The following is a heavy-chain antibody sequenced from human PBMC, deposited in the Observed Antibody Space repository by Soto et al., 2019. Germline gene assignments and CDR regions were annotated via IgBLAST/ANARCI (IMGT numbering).Heavy chain of an antibody. CDR2: IYYSGST. CDR1: GGSISSYY. Sequence: SETLSLTCTVSGGSISSYYWSWIRQPPGKGLEWIGYIYYSGSTNYNPSLKSRVTISVDTSKNQFSLKLSSVTAADTAVYYCAAYYYDSSGYYNWFDPWGQGTLVTVSS. J-gene: IGHJ5*02. V-gene: IGHV4-59*01. D-gene: IGHD3-22*01. CDR3: AAYYYDSSGYYNWFDP.